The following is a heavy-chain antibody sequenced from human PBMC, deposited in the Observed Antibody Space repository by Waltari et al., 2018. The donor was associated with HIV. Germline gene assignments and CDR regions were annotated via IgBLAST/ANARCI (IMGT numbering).Heavy chain of an antibody. V-gene: IGHV4-30-4*01. CDR2: IFYNGST. J-gene: IGHJ4*02. CDR1: GGSFGTANFY. Sequence: QLFESGPRPVKSSQTLSLTCTVSGGSFGTANFYWSWIRQAPGKGLEWIGHIFYNGSTNFSPSVKNRLVVSLDRSNNQFSLRLSSVVAADTAVYFCARTHFEHLGSYTSYYFDYWGEGTLVTVSS. D-gene: IGHD7-27*01. CDR3: ARTHFEHLGSYTSYYFDY.